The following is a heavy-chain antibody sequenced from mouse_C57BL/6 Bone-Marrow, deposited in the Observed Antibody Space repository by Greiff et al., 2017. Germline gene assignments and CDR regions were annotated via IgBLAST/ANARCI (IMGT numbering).Heavy chain of an antibody. CDR3: ARDGNYDYYAMDY. Sequence: DVHLVESGPVLVKPGASVKMSCKASGYTFTDYYMNWVKQSHGKSLEWIGVINPYNGGTSYNQKFKGKATLTVDKSSSTAYMELNSLTSEDSAVYYCARDGNYDYYAMDYWGQGTSVTVSS. J-gene: IGHJ4*01. CDR2: INPYNGGT. D-gene: IGHD2-1*01. CDR1: GYTFTDYY. V-gene: IGHV1-19*01.